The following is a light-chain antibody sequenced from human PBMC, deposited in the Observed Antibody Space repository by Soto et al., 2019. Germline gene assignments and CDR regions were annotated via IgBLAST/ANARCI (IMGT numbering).Light chain of an antibody. CDR1: QGIRND. Sequence: DIQMTQSPSSLSASVGDRVAITCRASQGIRNDLGWYQQKPGKAPKRLXYDASSLESGVPSRFSGSGSGTEFTLTISSLQPDDFATYYCQQYSSSSEWTFGQGTKVDIK. CDR2: DAS. CDR3: QQYSSSSEWT. V-gene: IGKV1-17*01. J-gene: IGKJ1*01.